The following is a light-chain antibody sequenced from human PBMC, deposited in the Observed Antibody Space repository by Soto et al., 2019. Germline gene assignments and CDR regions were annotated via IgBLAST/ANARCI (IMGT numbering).Light chain of an antibody. CDR3: QQSNRPPCT. Sequence: DIRVTQSPASLSASLGDRVTITCRASQSISTYLNWYQQKPVKAPKFLIYAASRLQTGVPSRFSVSASGTDYTLTISSLQQEDFATYCRQQSNRPPCTFGQGTKVDI. V-gene: IGKV1-39*01. CDR2: AAS. CDR1: QSISTY. J-gene: IGKJ1*01.